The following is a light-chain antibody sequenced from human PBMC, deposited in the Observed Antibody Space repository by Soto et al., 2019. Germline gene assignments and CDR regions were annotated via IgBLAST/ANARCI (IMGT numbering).Light chain of an antibody. Sequence: EIVVTQSPATLSVSPGERVTLSCRASQSVSDNLAWYQQKPGQAPRLLIYGASTRATTIPARFSGSGSGTEFTLTISSLQSEDFAIYYCQQSNNWPYTFGQGTELDIK. CDR3: QQSNNWPYT. CDR2: GAS. J-gene: IGKJ2*01. V-gene: IGKV3-15*01. CDR1: QSVSDN.